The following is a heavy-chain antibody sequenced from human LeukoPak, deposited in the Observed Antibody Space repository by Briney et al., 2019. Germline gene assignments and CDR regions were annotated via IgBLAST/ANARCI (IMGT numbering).Heavy chain of an antibody. CDR2: ISAYNGNT. CDR3: ARVNGYCSGGSCYSGWFDP. Sequence: ASVKVSCKASGYTFTSYGISWVRQAPGQGLEWVGWISAYNGNTNYAQKLQGRVTMTTDTSTSTAYMELRSLGSDDTAVYYCARVNGYCSGGSCYSGWFDPWGQGTLVTVSS. CDR1: GYTFTSYG. D-gene: IGHD2-15*01. V-gene: IGHV1-18*01. J-gene: IGHJ5*02.